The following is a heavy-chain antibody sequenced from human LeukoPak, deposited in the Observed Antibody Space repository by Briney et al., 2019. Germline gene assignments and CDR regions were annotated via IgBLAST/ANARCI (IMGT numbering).Heavy chain of an antibody. J-gene: IGHJ4*02. V-gene: IGHV4-39*01. CDR1: GGSISSSSYY. Sequence: PSETLSLTCTVSGGSISSSSYYWGWIRQPPGKGLGWIGSIYYSGSTYYNPSLKSRVTISVDTSKNQFSLKLSSVTAADTAVYYCARRQDWGPYRTDFDYLGQGTLVTVSS. CDR3: ARRQDWGPYRTDFDY. CDR2: IYYSGST. D-gene: IGHD3/OR15-3a*01.